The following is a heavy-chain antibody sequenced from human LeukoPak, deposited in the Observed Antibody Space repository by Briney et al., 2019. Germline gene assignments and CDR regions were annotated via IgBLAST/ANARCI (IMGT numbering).Heavy chain of an antibody. V-gene: IGHV4-38-2*01. CDR2: IYHSGST. CDR3: ARIQLGNRGDYFDY. Sequence: PSETLSLTCAVSGHSISSGYYWGWIRQPPGKGLEWIGSIYHSGSTYYNPSLKSRVTISVDTSKNQFSLKLSSVTAADTAVYYCARIQLGNRGDYFDYWGQGTLVTVSS. J-gene: IGHJ4*02. CDR1: GHSISSGYY. D-gene: IGHD1-1*01.